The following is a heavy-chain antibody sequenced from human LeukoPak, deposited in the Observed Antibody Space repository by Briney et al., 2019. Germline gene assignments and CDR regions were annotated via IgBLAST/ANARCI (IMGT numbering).Heavy chain of an antibody. J-gene: IGHJ6*02. CDR2: ISGSGGST. D-gene: IGHD6-19*01. CDR1: RFTFSSYA. Sequence: TGGSLRLSCAASRFTFSSYAMSWVRQAPGKGLEWVSAISGSGGSTYYADSVKGRFTISRDNSKNTLYLQMNSLRAEDTAVYYCAKVSDPIAVAGYYYYGMDVWGQGTTVTVSS. CDR3: AKVSDPIAVAGYYYYGMDV. V-gene: IGHV3-23*01.